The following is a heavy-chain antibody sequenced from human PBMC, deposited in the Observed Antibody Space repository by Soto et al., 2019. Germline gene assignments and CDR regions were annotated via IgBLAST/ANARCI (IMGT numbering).Heavy chain of an antibody. V-gene: IGHV5-51*01. D-gene: IGHD6-19*01. Sequence: GESLKISCEGSGYSFISYWIAWVRQMPGKGLEWMGIIYPADSDTRYSPSFQGQVTISVDKSISTAYLQWSSLKASDTAVYYCVRRRSVGVALAGSCWFDAWGQGTLVTVSS. CDR1: GYSFISYW. CDR2: IYPADSDT. J-gene: IGHJ5*02. CDR3: VRRRSVGVALAGSCWFDA.